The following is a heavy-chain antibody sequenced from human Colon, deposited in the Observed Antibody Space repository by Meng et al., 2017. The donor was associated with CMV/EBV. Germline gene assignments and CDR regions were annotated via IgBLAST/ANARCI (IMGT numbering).Heavy chain of an antibody. CDR2: IGNGGDTIGNGGDT. CDR3: ARGSRPYYFDY. V-gene: IGHV3-13*01. D-gene: IGHD6-13*01. J-gene: IGHJ4*02. CDR1: GFDFRSYD. Sequence: GESLKISCAASGFDFRSYDMHWVRQVKGKGLEWVSAIGNGGDTIGNGGDTYYAGSVKGRFTISRENEKNTLYLQMNSLRAEDTAVYYCARGSRPYYFDYWGQGTLVTVSS.